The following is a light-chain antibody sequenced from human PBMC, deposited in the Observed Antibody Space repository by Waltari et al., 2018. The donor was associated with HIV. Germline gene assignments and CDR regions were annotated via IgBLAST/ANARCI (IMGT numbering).Light chain of an antibody. J-gene: IGLJ2*01. V-gene: IGLV2-23*02. Sequence: QSALTQPASVSGSPGQSITISCTGTSSDVGGYNLVSWYQQHPGKAPKLMIYEVSKRPSGVSNRFSGSKSGNTASLTISGLQAEDGADYYCCEYAGSTTYVIFGGGTKLTVL. CDR2: EVS. CDR3: CEYAGSTTYVI. CDR1: SSDVGGYNL.